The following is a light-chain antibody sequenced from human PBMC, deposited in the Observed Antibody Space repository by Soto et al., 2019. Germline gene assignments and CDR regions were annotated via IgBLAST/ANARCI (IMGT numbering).Light chain of an antibody. CDR2: GAS. CDR1: QSINTF. J-gene: IGKJ4*01. CDR3: QQSYPTPAPT. Sequence: DVQMTQSPSSLSASIGDRVSMSCRASQSINTFLNWYQQKPGKAPHLLIYGASNLHSGVPSRFSGTGSGTDFTLTINGLQPDDVATYFCQQSYPTPAPTFGGGTRVDIK. V-gene: IGKV1-39*01.